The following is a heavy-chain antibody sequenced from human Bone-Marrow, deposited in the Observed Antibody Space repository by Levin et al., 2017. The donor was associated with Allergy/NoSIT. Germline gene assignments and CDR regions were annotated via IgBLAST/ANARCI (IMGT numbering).Heavy chain of an antibody. CDR1: RGSITDDF. CDR2: IYYSGST. V-gene: IGHV4-59*08. Sequence: SETLSLTCSVSRGSITDDFWGWIRQPPGKGLEWIAYIYYSGSTNYNPSLKSRATISIDTSKNQFSLQLSAVTAADTAIYYCASARRRAMVAFDYWGQGSLVTVSS. D-gene: IGHD2-15*01. J-gene: IGHJ4*02. CDR3: ASARRRAMVAFDY.